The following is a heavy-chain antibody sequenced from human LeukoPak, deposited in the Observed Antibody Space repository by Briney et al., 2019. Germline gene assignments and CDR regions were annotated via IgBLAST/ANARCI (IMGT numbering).Heavy chain of an antibody. V-gene: IGHV4-59*01. CDR1: GGSISSYY. CDR3: ARNYDSIGWFDP. J-gene: IGHJ5*02. CDR2: IYYSGST. Sequence: SETLSLTCTVSGGSISSYYWSWIRQPPGKGLEWIGYIYYSGSTNYNPSLKSRVTISVDTSKNQFSLKLSSVTAADTAVYYCARNYDSIGWFDPWGQGTLVTVSS. D-gene: IGHD3-22*01.